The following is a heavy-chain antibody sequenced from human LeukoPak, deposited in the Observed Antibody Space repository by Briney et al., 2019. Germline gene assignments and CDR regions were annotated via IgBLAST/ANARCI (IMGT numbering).Heavy chain of an antibody. CDR2: IYTSGST. V-gene: IGHV4-4*07. CDR3: ARAGATVTWYYFDY. D-gene: IGHD4-17*01. CDR1: DGSISNCY. Sequence: SETLSLTCTVSDGSISNCYWTWIRQPVGKGLEWIGRIYTSGSTNYNPSLKSRVTITVDTSKNQFSLKLSSVTAADTAVYYCARAGATVTWYYFDYWGQGTLVTVSS. J-gene: IGHJ4*02.